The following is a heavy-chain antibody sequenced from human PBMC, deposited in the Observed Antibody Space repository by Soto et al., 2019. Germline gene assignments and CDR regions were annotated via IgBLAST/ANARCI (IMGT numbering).Heavy chain of an antibody. CDR3: AKIVDYYYYYYGMDV. V-gene: IGHV3-23*01. CDR2: ISDSGGST. D-gene: IGHD2-15*01. Sequence: GGSLRLSCAASGFTFSIYAMNWVRHAPGKGLEWVSGISDSGGSTYYADSVKGRFIISRDTSKNTVYLQMNSLRAEDTAVYFCAKIVDYYYYYYGMDVWGQGTTVTVSS. J-gene: IGHJ6*02. CDR1: GFTFSIYA.